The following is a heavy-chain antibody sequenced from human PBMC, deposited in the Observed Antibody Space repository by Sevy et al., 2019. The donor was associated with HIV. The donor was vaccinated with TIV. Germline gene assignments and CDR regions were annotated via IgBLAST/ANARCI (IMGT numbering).Heavy chain of an antibody. D-gene: IGHD6-25*01. CDR3: EKVSWYSSGWLWFDN. CDR2: IHYSGST. Sequence: SETLSLTCTVSGGSISTNSYYWGWIRQPPGKGLAWIATIHYSGSTYYNPSLKSRVTISVHTSNDQFSLKLTTVTAADTSVYYCEKVSWYSSGWLWFDNWGQGTLVTVSS. J-gene: IGHJ5*02. V-gene: IGHV4-39*01. CDR1: GGSISTNSYY.